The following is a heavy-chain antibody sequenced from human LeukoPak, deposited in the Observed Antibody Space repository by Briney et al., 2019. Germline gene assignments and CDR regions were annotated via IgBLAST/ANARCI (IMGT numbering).Heavy chain of an antibody. J-gene: IGHJ6*03. CDR1: GVSISSYY. CDR2: IYYSGST. CDR3: AGRLRYFDWLFRGYMDV. D-gene: IGHD3-9*01. V-gene: IGHV4-59*01. Sequence: SETLSLTCTVSGVSISSYYWSWIRQPPGKGLEWIGYIYYSGSTNYNPSLKSRVTISVDTSKNQFSLKLSSVTAADTAVYYCAGRLRYFDWLFRGYMDVWGKGTTATISS.